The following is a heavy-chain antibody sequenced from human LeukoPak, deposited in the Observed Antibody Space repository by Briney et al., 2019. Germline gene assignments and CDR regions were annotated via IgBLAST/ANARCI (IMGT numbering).Heavy chain of an antibody. CDR2: IYPGDSDT. V-gene: IGHV5-51*01. D-gene: IGHD3-22*01. J-gene: IGHJ3*02. CDR3: AVPGYYDSSGYLYSPDAFDI. Sequence: PGESLKISCKGSGYSFTSYWIGWVRQMPGKGLEWMGIIYPGDSDTRYSPSFQGQVTISADKSISTAYLQWSSLKASDTAMYYCAVPGYYDSSGYLYSPDAFDIWGQGTMVTVSS. CDR1: GYSFTSYW.